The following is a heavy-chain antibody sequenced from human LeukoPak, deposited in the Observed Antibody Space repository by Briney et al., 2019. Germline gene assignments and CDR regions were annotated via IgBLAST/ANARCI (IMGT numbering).Heavy chain of an antibody. J-gene: IGHJ4*02. D-gene: IGHD2-21*01. V-gene: IGHV3-23*01. CDR3: AKAVISRPRAPFDS. CDR1: RFTFSNYA. CDR2: IGVGGVTA. Sequence: GGSLRLSCAASRFTFSNYAMSWVRQAPGKGLEWVSVIGVGGVTAYYADSVNGRFTISRDNSKNTLFLQMNSLRAEDTAVYYCAKAVISRPRAPFDSWGQGTLVTVSS.